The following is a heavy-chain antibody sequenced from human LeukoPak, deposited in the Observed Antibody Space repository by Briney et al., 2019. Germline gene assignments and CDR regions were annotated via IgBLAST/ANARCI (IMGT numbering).Heavy chain of an antibody. D-gene: IGHD6-19*01. J-gene: IGHJ2*01. CDR3: ARVKGYDSSPWYFDL. Sequence: PSETLSLTCTVSGGSISSYYWSWIRQPPGKGLEWIGYIYYSGSTNYNPSLKSRVTISVDTSKNQFSLKLSSVTAADTAVYYCARVKGYDSSPWYFDLWGRGTLVTVSS. CDR1: GGSISSYY. CDR2: IYYSGST. V-gene: IGHV4-59*01.